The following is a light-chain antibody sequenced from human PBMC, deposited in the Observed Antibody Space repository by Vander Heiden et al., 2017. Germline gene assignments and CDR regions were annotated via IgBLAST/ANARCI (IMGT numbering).Light chain of an antibody. CDR2: WAS. CDR3: QQYDSTPLT. Sequence: DIVMTQSPDSLSVSLRERAPIHCKSSQSVLYSSNNKNYLAWYQQKPGQPPKLLIYWASTRESGVPDRCSGSGSGTDFTLTISSLQAEDVAVYYCQQYDSTPLTFGRGTKVEIK. J-gene: IGKJ4*01. V-gene: IGKV4-1*01. CDR1: QSVLYSSNNKNY.